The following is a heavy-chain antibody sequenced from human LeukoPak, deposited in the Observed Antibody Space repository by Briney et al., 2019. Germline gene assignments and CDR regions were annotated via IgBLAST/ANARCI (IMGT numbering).Heavy chain of an antibody. V-gene: IGHV4-39*01. CDR1: GDSISNSDYY. CDR2: INYSGRT. J-gene: IGHJ5*02. CDR3: ARRRKDLNWFDP. Sequence: KPSETLSLTCTVSGDSISNSDYYWGWIRQPPGKGLEWIALINYSGRTFYNPSLGSRVTISVDMSKNQFSLNLNSVTAADTAVYYCARRRKDLNWFDPWGQGTLVTVSS.